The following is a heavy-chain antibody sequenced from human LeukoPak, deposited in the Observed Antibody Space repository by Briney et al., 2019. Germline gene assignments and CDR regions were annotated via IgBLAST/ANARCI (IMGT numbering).Heavy chain of an antibody. CDR1: GYSISSGYY. Sequence: SETLSLTCTVSGYSISSGYYWGWSRQPPGKGLEWIGSIYHSGSTYYNPSLKSRVTISVDTSKNQFSLKLSSVTAADTAVYYCASGVTAATRYYFDYWGQGTLVTVSS. CDR2: IYHSGST. J-gene: IGHJ4*02. V-gene: IGHV4-38-2*02. CDR3: ASGVTAATRYYFDY. D-gene: IGHD2-15*01.